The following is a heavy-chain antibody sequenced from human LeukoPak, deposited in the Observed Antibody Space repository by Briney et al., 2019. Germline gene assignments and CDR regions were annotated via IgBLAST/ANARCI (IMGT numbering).Heavy chain of an antibody. CDR2: INHSGST. CDR1: GGSFSGYY. CDR3: ARRVIRGSFYYYYYHMDV. Sequence: PSETLSLTCAVYGGSFSGYYWSWIRQPPGKGLEWIGEINHSGSTNYNPSLKSRVTISVDTSKNQFSLKLSSVTAADTAVYYCARRVIRGSFYYYYYHMDVWGKGTTVTISS. D-gene: IGHD2-15*01. J-gene: IGHJ6*03. V-gene: IGHV4-34*01.